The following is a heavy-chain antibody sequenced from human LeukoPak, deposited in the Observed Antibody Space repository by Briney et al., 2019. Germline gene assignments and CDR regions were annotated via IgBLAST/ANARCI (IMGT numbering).Heavy chain of an antibody. V-gene: IGHV3-66*01. Sequence: GGSLRLSCTASGFTIYSNYISWVRRAPGKGLEWVSIIHNDDRTYYADSVKGRFTISRDNAKNSLYLQMNSLRAEDTAIYYCASYRVSHGMDVWGQGTTVTVSS. CDR1: GFTIYSNY. J-gene: IGHJ6*02. CDR3: ASYRVSHGMDV. CDR2: IHNDDRT. D-gene: IGHD1-26*01.